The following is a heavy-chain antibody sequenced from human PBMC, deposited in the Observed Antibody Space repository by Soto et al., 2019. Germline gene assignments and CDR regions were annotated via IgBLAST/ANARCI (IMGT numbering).Heavy chain of an antibody. Sequence: ASVKVSCKASGYTFTSYAMHWVRQAPGQRLEWMGWINAGNGNTKYSQKFQGRVTITRDTSASTAYMELSSLRSEDTAVYYCARAGAPRYSGYVPANWFDPWGQGTLVTVSS. V-gene: IGHV1-3*01. CDR2: INAGNGNT. CDR3: ARAGAPRYSGYVPANWFDP. CDR1: GYTFTSYA. J-gene: IGHJ5*02. D-gene: IGHD5-12*01.